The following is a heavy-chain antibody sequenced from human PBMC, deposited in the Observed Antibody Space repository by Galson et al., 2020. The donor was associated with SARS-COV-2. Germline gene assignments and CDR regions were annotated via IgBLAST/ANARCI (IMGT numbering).Heavy chain of an antibody. Sequence: SETLSLTCTVSGASISSSSYYWGCIRQPPGKGLEWIGSIYYSGSTYYNPSLKNPVTISVDTSKNHFSLKLSSVTAADTAVYYCAREENFFLVVTATRMCYFDYWGRGTLATVSS. CDR3: AREENFFLVVTATRMCYFDY. CDR1: GASISSSSYY. CDR2: IYYSGST. D-gene: IGHD2-21*02. J-gene: IGHJ4*02. V-gene: IGHV4-39*02.